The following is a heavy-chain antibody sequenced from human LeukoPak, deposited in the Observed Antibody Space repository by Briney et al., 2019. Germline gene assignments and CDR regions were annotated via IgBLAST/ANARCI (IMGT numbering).Heavy chain of an antibody. D-gene: IGHD3-3*01. Sequence: GGSLRLSCAASGFTFSRYWMNWVRQAPGKGLEWVANVKQDGSEKYYVDSMKGRFTISRDNAKNSLYLQMNSLRAEDTAVYYCAREPFWSGYYSNLHFDYWGQGTLVTVSS. CDR2: VKQDGSEK. CDR3: AREPFWSGYYSNLHFDY. J-gene: IGHJ4*02. CDR1: GFTFSRYW. V-gene: IGHV3-7*01.